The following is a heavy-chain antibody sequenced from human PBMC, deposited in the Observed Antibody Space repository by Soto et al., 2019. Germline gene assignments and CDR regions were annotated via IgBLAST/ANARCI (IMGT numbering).Heavy chain of an antibody. CDR2: IIPIFGTA. J-gene: IGHJ3*02. CDR3: AISTVVTLEDAFDI. V-gene: IGHV1-69*13. D-gene: IGHD2-15*01. CDR1: GGTFSSYA. Sequence: SVKVSCKASGGTFSSYAISWVRQAPGQGLEWMGGIIPIFGTANYAQKFQGGVTITADESTSTAYMELSSLRSEDTAVYYCAISTVVTLEDAFDIWGQGTMVTVSS.